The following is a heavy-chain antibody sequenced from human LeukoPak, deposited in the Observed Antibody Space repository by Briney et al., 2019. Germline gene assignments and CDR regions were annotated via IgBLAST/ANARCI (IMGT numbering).Heavy chain of an antibody. CDR3: ARGGAFCSITTCHEFDH. V-gene: IGHV1-2*02. J-gene: IGHJ4*02. Sequence: GASVKVSCKTSGYTFTGSYLHWVRHVPGQGLKWMGWTNPSTGGTKSAQQFEGRVTMTRDTSNTTGYMELRSLRPDDTATYYCARGGAFCSITTCHEFDHWGQGTLVIVSS. D-gene: IGHD2-2*01. CDR2: TNPSTGGT. CDR1: GYTFTGSY.